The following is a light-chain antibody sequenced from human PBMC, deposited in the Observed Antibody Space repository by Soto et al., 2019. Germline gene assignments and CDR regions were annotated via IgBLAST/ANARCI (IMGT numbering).Light chain of an antibody. CDR1: SSDVGGYDY. CDR3: SSYTGTSALIL. CDR2: EVS. V-gene: IGLV2-14*01. Sequence: QSVVTQPASVSGSPGQSITISCTGTSSDVGGYDYVSWYQQYPGKAPRLIIYEVSNRPSGVSNRFSGSKSGNTASLTISDLRAEDEGDYFCSSYTGTSALILFGGGTKLTVL. J-gene: IGLJ2*01.